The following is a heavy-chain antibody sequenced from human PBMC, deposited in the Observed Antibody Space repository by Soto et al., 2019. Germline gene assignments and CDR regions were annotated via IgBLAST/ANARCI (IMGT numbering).Heavy chain of an antibody. J-gene: IGHJ4*02. D-gene: IGHD3-22*01. CDR2: IPYDGDKL. Sequence: SHYAMHCFSKDPGKRREWMAVIPYDGDKLHYADSVKGRFTISRDNAKKTFYLQINRLRVEDTAVTYYERGTCYYCWHNDYWGQRTQVSVLS. V-gene: IGHV3-30-3*01. CDR3: ERGTCYYCWHNDY. CDR1: SHYA.